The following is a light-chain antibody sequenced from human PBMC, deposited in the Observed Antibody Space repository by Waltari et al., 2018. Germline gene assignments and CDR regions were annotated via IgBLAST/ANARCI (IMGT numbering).Light chain of an antibody. CDR1: SSHLGSNN. J-gene: IGLJ2*01. CDR3: AAWDDSRNGHVV. Sequence: QSVLTQPPSASGAPGQRVTISCSGSSSHLGSNNVNWYQQLPGTAPQLLIYNNERPPSGVPDRFSGSKSDNSASLTISWLQSEDEAYYYCAAWDDSRNGHVVFGGGTKVTVL. CDR2: NNE. V-gene: IGLV1-44*01.